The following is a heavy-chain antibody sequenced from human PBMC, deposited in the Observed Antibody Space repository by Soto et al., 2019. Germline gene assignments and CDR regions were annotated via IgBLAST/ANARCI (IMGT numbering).Heavy chain of an antibody. D-gene: IGHD6-13*01. J-gene: IGHJ6*02. CDR1: GGTFSSYA. CDR2: IIPIFGTA. Sequence: QVQLVQSGAEVKKPGSSVKVSCKASGGTFSSYAISWVRQAPGQGLEWMRGIIPIFGTANYAQKFQGRVTITADESTSTAYMELSSLRSEDTAVYYCATPGIAAAGTGPGFTYYYYGMDVWGQGTTVTVSS. CDR3: ATPGIAAAGTGPGFTYYYYGMDV. V-gene: IGHV1-69*12.